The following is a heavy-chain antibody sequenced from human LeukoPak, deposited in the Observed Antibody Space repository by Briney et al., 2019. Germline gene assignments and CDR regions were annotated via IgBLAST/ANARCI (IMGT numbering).Heavy chain of an antibody. CDR1: GFTFSSYW. V-gene: IGHV3-7*01. CDR3: ARDEGPRIMITFGGVIVLSPGMDV. J-gene: IGHJ6*02. CDR2: IKQDGSEK. Sequence: PGGSLRLSCAASGFTFSSYWMSWVRQAPGKGLEWVANIKQDGSEKYYVDSVKGRFTISRDNAKNSLYLQMNSLRAEDTAVYYCARDEGPRIMITFGGVIVLSPGMDVWGQGTTVTVSS. D-gene: IGHD3-16*02.